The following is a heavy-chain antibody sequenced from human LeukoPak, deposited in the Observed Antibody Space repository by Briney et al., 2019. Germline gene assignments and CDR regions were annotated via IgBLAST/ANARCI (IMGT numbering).Heavy chain of an antibody. CDR3: ASESNLYDSSGYYIPPYYFDY. J-gene: IGHJ4*02. V-gene: IGHV3-30-3*01. Sequence: GRSLRLSCAASGFTFSSYAMHWVRQAPGKGLEWVADISYDGSNKYYADSVKGRLTISSDKSKNTLYLQMNSLRAEDTAVYYCASESNLYDSSGYYIPPYYFDYWGQGTLVTVSS. CDR2: ISYDGSNK. D-gene: IGHD3-22*01. CDR1: GFTFSSYA.